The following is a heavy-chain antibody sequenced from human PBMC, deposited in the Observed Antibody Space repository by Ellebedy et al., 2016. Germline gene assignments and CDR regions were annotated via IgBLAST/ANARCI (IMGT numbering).Heavy chain of an antibody. V-gene: IGHV4-31*03. J-gene: IGHJ4*02. CDR3: AILIPSWIVDG. D-gene: IGHD3-22*01. Sequence: SETLSLXCTVSGGSISSGGYYWSWIRQHPGKGLEWIGYIYYSGSTYYNPSLKSRVTISVDTSKNQFSLKLSSVTAADTAVYYCAILIPSWIVDGWGQGTLVTVSS. CDR1: GGSISSGGYY. CDR2: IYYSGST.